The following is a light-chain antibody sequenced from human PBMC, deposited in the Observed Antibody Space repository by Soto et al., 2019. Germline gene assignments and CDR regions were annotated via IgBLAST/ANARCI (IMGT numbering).Light chain of an antibody. CDR1: QSVSSSY. Sequence: EIVLTQSPGTLSLSPGERATLSCRASQSVSSSYLAWYQQKPGQAPRLRIYGASTRATGIPDRFSGSGSGTDFTLTISRLEPEDFAVYYCQQYGGSPLYTFGQGTKLEI. CDR2: GAS. CDR3: QQYGGSPLYT. J-gene: IGKJ2*01. V-gene: IGKV3-20*01.